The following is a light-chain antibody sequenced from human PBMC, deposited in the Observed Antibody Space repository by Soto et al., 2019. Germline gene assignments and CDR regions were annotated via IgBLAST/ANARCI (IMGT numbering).Light chain of an antibody. CDR2: GAS. J-gene: IGKJ2*01. CDR1: QSVSSSY. Sequence: PGERVTLSCRASQSVSSSYLTWYQQKPGQAPRLLIYGASTRATSIPARFSGSGSGTDFTLTISSLQPEDFAVYYCQQDYNLPFLGQGTKLEIK. V-gene: IGKV3D-7*01. CDR3: QQDYNLPF.